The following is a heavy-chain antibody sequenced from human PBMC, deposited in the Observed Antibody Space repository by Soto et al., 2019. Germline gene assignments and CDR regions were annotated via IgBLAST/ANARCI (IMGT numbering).Heavy chain of an antibody. Sequence: QVQLVQSGAEVKKPGASVKVSCTFTSYDINWVRQATGQGLEWMAWMNPHSGDTRYAQKLQGRVTMTRNTSSFTAYMELSSLRSEDTAVYFCARGPGSSDWRFSYYYMDVWGQGTTVTVSS. CDR3: ARGPGSSDWRFSYYYMDV. V-gene: IGHV1-8*01. D-gene: IGHD6-19*01. CDR2: MNPHSGDT. CDR1: FTSYD. J-gene: IGHJ6*02.